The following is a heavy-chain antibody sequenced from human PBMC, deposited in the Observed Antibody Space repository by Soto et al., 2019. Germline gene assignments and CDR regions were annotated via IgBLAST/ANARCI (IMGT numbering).Heavy chain of an antibody. CDR1: GFTFSIYV. CDR2: VSGSAGTT. D-gene: IGHD6-6*01. J-gene: IGHJ3*01. CDR3: ARVQGTARNAFDV. V-gene: IGHV3-23*01. Sequence: EVQLLESGGGLVQPGGSLRLSCEASGFTFSIYVMTWVRQAPGKGLEWVSAVSGSAGTTYYADSVKGRFSISRDNSKNPLYLTMDSLTADDTAVYYCARVQGTARNAFDVWGHGTMVTVSS.